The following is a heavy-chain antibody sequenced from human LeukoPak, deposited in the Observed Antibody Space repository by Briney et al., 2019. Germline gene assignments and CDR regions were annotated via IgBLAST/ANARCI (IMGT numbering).Heavy chain of an antibody. D-gene: IGHD3-22*01. V-gene: IGHV3-7*03. Sequence: GGSLRLSCAASGFTVSSNYMSWVRQAPRKGLEWVANIKQDGGEIYYVDSVKGRFTISRDNAKSSLYLQMNSLRAGDTAVYYCARDKGDYDTSGSLFVFGGQGTLVTVSS. J-gene: IGHJ4*02. CDR1: GFTVSSNY. CDR2: IKQDGGEI. CDR3: ARDKGDYDTSGSLFVF.